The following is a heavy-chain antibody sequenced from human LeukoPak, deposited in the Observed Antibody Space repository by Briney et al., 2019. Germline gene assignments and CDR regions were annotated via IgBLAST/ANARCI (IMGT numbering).Heavy chain of an antibody. V-gene: IGHV3-23*01. J-gene: IGHJ6*02. CDR2: ISGSGGST. CDR3: ARDLSKLYYYYGMDV. Sequence: GGSLRLSCAASGFTFSSYAMSWVRQAPGKGLEWVSAISGSGGSTYYADSVKGRFTISRDNAKKSVYLQMNSLRDEDTAVYYCARDLSKLYYYYGMDVWGQGTTVTVSS. CDR1: GFTFSSYA. D-gene: IGHD4-11*01.